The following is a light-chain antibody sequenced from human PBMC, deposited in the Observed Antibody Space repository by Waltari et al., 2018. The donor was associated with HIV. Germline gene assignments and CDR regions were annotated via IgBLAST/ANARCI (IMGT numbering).Light chain of an antibody. CDR3: QSYDSSLTVVI. CDR2: GNS. CDR1: TSNIGDGYD. J-gene: IGLJ2*01. Sequence: QSALTQPPSVSAAPGQKVTISCTGSTSNIGDGYDVHLYQQVPGTAPKLLIFGNSNRPSGVPDRFSGSKSATSASLAITGLQAEDEADYYCQSYDSSLTVVIFGGGTKLTVL. V-gene: IGLV1-40*01.